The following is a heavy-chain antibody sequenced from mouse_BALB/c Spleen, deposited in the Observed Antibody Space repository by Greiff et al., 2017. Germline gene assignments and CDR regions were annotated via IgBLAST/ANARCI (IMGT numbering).Heavy chain of an antibody. CDR1: GYTFTSYW. V-gene: IGHV1S22*01. Sequence: LQQPGSELVRPGASVKLSCKASGYTFTSYWMHWVKQRPGQGLEWIGNIYPGSGSTNYDEKFKSKATLTVDTSSSTAYMQLSSLTSEDSAVYYCRRYYYGSRLFDYWGQGNTLTVSS. J-gene: IGHJ2*01. CDR2: IYPGSGST. D-gene: IGHD1-1*01. CDR3: RRYYYGSRLFDY.